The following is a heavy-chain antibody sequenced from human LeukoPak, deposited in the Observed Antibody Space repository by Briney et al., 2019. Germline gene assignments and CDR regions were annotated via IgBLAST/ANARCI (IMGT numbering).Heavy chain of an antibody. CDR2: IYYSGST. V-gene: IGHV4-31*03. J-gene: IGHJ4*02. Sequence: SETLSLTCTVSGGSISSGGYYWSWIRQHPGKGLEWIGYIYYSGSTYYNPSLKSRVTISVDTSKNQFSLKLSSVTAVDTAVYYCARGGGWPLTLLWSKGTLVTVSS. CDR1: GGSISSGGYY. CDR3: ARGGGWPLTLL. D-gene: IGHD2-15*01.